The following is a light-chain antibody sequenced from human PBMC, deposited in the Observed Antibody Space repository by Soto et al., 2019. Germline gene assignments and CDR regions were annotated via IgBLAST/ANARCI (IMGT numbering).Light chain of an antibody. CDR2: DVY. V-gene: IGKV3-15*01. CDR1: QGVTTN. J-gene: IGKJ5*01. CDR3: QQYNNWPFS. Sequence: EIRMTQSPGTLSVSPGERATLSCRAAQGVTTNFAWYQQKSGQSPRLLIYDVYNRATGVQARFSGSGSETDFTLTIRGLRSEDSAVYFCQQYNNWPFSFGQGTRLEIK.